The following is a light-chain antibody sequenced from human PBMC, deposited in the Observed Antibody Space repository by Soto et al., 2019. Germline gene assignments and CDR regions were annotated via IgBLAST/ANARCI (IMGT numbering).Light chain of an antibody. CDR1: QSVSSY. V-gene: IGKV3-11*01. J-gene: IGKJ1*01. Sequence: EIVLTQSPATLSLSPGEKDTLSCRASQSVSSYLAWYQQKPSQAPRLLIYDASNRATGIPARFSGSGSRTDFTLTISSLEPEDFAVYYCQQRSNWPWTFGQGTKVDIK. CDR2: DAS. CDR3: QQRSNWPWT.